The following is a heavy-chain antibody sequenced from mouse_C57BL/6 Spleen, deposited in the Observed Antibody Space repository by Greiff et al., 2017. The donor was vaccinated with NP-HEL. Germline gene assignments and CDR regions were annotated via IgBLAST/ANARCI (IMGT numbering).Heavy chain of an antibody. D-gene: IGHD4-1*01. V-gene: IGHV1-82*01. J-gene: IGHJ2*01. CDR1: GYAFSSSW. CDR3: ARIHPNWGFDY. CDR2: IYPGDGDT. Sequence: VQLQQSGPELVKPGASVKISCKASGYAFSSSWMNWVKQRPGKGLEWIGRIYPGDGDTNYNGKFKGKATLTADKSSSTAYMQLSSLTSEDSAVYFCARIHPNWGFDYWGQGTTLPVSS.